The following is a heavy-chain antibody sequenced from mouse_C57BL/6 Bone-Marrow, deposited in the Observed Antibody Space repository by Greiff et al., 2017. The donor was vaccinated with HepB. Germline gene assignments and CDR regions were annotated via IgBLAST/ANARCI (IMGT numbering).Heavy chain of an antibody. CDR3: AREGYYGSSRNFDY. D-gene: IGHD1-1*01. Sequence: DVQLQESGPGLVKPSQSLSLTCSVTGYSITSGYYWNWIRQFPGNKLEWMGYISYDGSNNYNPSLKNRISITRDTSKNQFFLKLNSVTTEDTATYYCAREGYYGSSRNFDYWGQVTTLTVSS. CDR1: GYSITSGYY. V-gene: IGHV3-6*01. J-gene: IGHJ2*01. CDR2: ISYDGSN.